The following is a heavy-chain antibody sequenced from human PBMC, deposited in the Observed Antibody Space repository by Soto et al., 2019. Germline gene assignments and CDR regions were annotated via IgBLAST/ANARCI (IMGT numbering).Heavy chain of an antibody. CDR3: ARPHGGSSGWDNWFDP. Sequence: SETLSLTCTVSGGSISSYSWSWLRQPPGKGLEWIGYIFHSGSTYYNPSLKSRVTISVDGSKNHFSLKLSSVTAADTAVYYCARPHGGSSGWDNWFDPWGQGTLVTVSS. CDR1: GGSISSYS. V-gene: IGHV4-59*01. D-gene: IGHD6-25*01. CDR2: IFHSGST. J-gene: IGHJ5*02.